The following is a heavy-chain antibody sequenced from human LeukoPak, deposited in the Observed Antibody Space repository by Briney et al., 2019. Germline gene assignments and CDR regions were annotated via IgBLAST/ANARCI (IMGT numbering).Heavy chain of an antibody. V-gene: IGHV3-23*01. CDR1: GFTFSSYD. J-gene: IGHJ4*02. CDR3: AKAMKVGYYFGY. Sequence: SGGSLRLSCAASGFTFSSYDMHWVRQATGKGLEWVSAISGSGGSTYYADSVKGRFTISRDNSKNTLYLQMNSLRAEDTAVYYCAKAMKVGYYFGYWGQGTLVTVSS. CDR2: ISGSGGST. D-gene: IGHD3-16*01.